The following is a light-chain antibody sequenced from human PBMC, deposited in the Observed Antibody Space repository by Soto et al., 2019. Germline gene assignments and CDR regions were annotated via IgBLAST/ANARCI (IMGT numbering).Light chain of an antibody. CDR3: GSWDRSLRGWV. CDR1: SSNLGNNH. J-gene: IGLJ3*02. V-gene: IGLV1-51*01. CDR2: DNN. Sequence: QSVLTQPPSVSAAPGQKVTVSCSGSSSNLGNNHVSWYQHLPGTAPKVLIYDNNKLPSGIPDRFSGSKSATSATLDITGLQTGDEADYYCGSWDRSLRGWVFGGGTKLTVL.